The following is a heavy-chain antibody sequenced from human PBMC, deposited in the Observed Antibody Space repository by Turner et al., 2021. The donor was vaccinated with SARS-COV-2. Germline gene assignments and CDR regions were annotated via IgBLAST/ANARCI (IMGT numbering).Heavy chain of an antibody. CDR2: INYSGST. J-gene: IGHJ4*02. CDR3: ARRGGFGDYGDY. D-gene: IGHD3-10*01. V-gene: IGHV4-39*01. CDR1: GGSIRSRSYY. Sequence: LPLQESGPGLVKPSATLSRTCTVSGGSIRSRSYYWGWIRQPPGKGLEWIGSINYSGSTHYNPARKSRVTISVDTSKNQLSLKLSSVTAAETAVYYWARRGGFGDYGDYWGQGTLVTVSS.